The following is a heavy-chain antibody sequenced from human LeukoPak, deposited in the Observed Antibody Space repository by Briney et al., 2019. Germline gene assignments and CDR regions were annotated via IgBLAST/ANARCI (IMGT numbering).Heavy chain of an antibody. J-gene: IGHJ5*02. CDR1: GYTFTGYY. CDR2: INPNSGGT. V-gene: IGHV1-2*02. D-gene: IGHD4-17*01. CDR3: ARGDGDYESNWFDP. Sequence: GASVKVSCRASGYTFTGYYMHWVRQAPGQGLEWMGWINPNSGGTNYAQKFQGRVTMTGDTSISTAYMELSRLRSDDTAVYYCARGDGDYESNWFDPWGQGTLVTVSS.